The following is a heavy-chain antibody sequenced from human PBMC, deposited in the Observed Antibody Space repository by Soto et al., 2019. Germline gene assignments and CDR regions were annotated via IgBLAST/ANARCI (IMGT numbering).Heavy chain of an antibody. CDR3: TGEPDAQLWLRY. D-gene: IGHD5-18*01. J-gene: IGHJ4*02. CDR2: IRSKAYGGTT. V-gene: IGHV3-49*03. Sequence: PGGSLRLSCTASGFTLGDSAMGWFRQDPGKGLEWVGFIRSKAYGGTTEYAASVKGRFTISRDDSKSIAYLQMTSLKTEDTAVYYCTGEPDAQLWLRYWGQGTLVTVSS. CDR1: GFTLGDSA.